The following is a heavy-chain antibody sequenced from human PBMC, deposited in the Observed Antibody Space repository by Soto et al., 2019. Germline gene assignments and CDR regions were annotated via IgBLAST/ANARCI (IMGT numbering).Heavy chain of an antibody. CDR3: ARDQQKYNHSFYHYYALYL. V-gene: IGHV1-2*02. J-gene: IGHJ6*02. D-gene: IGHD1-20*01. CDR1: GYTFTGYY. Sequence: ASVKVSCKASGYTFTGYYMHWVRQAPGQGLEWMGWINPNSGGTNYAQKFQGRVTMTRDTSISTAYMELSRLRSDDTAVYYCARDQQKYNHSFYHYYALYLWGQGTTVTVS. CDR2: INPNSGGT.